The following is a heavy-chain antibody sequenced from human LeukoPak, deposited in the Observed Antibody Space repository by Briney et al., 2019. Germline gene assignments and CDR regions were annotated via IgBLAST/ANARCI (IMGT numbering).Heavy chain of an antibody. J-gene: IGHJ5*02. CDR3: VREVGYSTSYYGRFDP. CDR2: INPNTGAT. Sequence: ASVKVSCKASGYIFTGNYIHWVRQAPGQGLEWMGRINPNTGATIFAQNFQGRVTMTRDMSITTVYIELSALTSDDTAVFYCVREVGYSTSYYGRFDPWGQGTLVTVSS. V-gene: IGHV1-2*06. CDR1: GYIFTGNY. D-gene: IGHD6-13*01.